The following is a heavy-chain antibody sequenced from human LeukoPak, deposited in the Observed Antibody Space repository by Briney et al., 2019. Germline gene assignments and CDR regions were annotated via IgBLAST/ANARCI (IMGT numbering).Heavy chain of an antibody. V-gene: IGHV1-46*01. J-gene: IGHJ4*02. CDR3: ARAGDSTGYYLGSRFDH. Sequence: GASVTVSCKASGYTFTSYYLHWVRQAPGQGLEWMGIINPGEGNTNYAQKFQGRVTMTRDTSTSTVYMELSSLRSEDTAVYYCARAGDSTGYYLGSRFDHWGQGTLVTVSS. CDR2: INPGEGNT. CDR1: GYTFTSYY. D-gene: IGHD3-22*01.